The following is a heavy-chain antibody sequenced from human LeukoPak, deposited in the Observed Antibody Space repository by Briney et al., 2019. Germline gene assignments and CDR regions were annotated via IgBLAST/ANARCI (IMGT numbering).Heavy chain of an antibody. J-gene: IGHJ4*02. D-gene: IGHD5-18*01. CDR1: GFPFSSNT. V-gene: IGHV3-21*01. Sequence: GGSLRLSCAAPGFPFSSNTMNWVRKAPGKGLEWVSSISSSSSYIYYADSVKGRFTISRDNAKNSLYLQMNSLRAEDTAVYYCARDLSGYGYGYDYWGQGTLVTVSS. CDR3: ARDLSGYGYGYDY. CDR2: ISSSSSYI.